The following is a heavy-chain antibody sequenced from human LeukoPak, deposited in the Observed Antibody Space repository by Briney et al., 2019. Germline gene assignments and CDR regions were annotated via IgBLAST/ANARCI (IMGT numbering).Heavy chain of an antibody. CDR3: ARLYSSSSGKAFDI. V-gene: IGHV3-48*03. CDR2: ISSGRTI. CDR1: GFTFSSYE. J-gene: IGHJ3*02. D-gene: IGHD6-6*01. Sequence: GGSLRLSCAASGFTFSSYEMNWVRQAPGKGLGWVSYISSGRTIYYADSVKGRFTISRDNAKNSLYLQMNSLRAEDTAVYYCARLYSSSSGKAFDIWGQGTMVTVSS.